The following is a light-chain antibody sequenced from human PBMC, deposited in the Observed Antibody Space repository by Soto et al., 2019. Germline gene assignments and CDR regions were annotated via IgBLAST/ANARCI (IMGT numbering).Light chain of an antibody. V-gene: IGLV2-14*01. CDR3: SSYTSSSPCV. Sequence: QSVLTQPASVSGSPGQSITISCTGTSSDVGGYKYVSWYQQYPGKAPKLMMYEVSNRPSGVSNRFSGSKSGNTASLTISGLRAEDEADYYCSSYTSSSPCVFGTGTKVTVL. CDR2: EVS. CDR1: SSDVGGYKY. J-gene: IGLJ1*01.